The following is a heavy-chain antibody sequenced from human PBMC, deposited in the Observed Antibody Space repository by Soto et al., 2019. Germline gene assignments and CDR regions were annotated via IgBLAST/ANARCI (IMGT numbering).Heavy chain of an antibody. CDR2: IYHSGST. CDR1: SGSISSSNW. D-gene: IGHD3-3*01. CDR3: AREPYYDFWSGYPGGAFDI. V-gene: IGHV4-4*02. J-gene: IGHJ3*02. Sequence: QVQLQESGPGLVKPSGTLSLTCAVSSGSISSSNWWSWVRQPPGKGLEWIGEIYHSGSTNYNPSLKSRVTISVDKSKNQFSLKLSSVTAADTAVYYCAREPYYDFWSGYPGGAFDIWGQGTMVTVSS.